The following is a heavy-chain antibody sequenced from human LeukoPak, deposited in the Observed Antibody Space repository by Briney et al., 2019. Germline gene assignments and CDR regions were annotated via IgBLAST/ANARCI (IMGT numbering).Heavy chain of an antibody. CDR1: GYTFTSYG. Sequence: ASVKVSCKASGYTFTSYGISWVRQAPGQGLEWMGWISAYNGNTNYAQKLQGRVTMTTDTSTSTAYMELRSLRSDDTAVYYCARGGLGYCSGGSCYFHWFDPWGQGALVTVSS. V-gene: IGHV1-18*01. J-gene: IGHJ5*02. D-gene: IGHD2-15*01. CDR3: ARGGLGYCSGGSCYFHWFDP. CDR2: ISAYNGNT.